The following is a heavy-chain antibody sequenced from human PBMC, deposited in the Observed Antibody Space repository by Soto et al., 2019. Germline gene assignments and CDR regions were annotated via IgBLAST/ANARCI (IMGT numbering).Heavy chain of an antibody. CDR2: IKQDGSDK. V-gene: IGHV3-7*03. J-gene: IGHJ4*02. D-gene: IGHD2-2*01. CDR3: ARDRCSSTSCFFDY. Sequence: GSLRLSCVASGFTFSSYWMGWVRQAPGKGLEWVANIKQDGSDKYYVDSVKGRFTISRDNTKNSLYLQMNSLRVEDTAVYYCARDRCSSTSCFFDYWGQGTLVTVSS. CDR1: GFTFSSYW.